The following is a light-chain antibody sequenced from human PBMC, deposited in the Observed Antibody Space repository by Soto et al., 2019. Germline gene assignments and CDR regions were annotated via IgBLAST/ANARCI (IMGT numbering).Light chain of an antibody. J-gene: IGKJ4*01. Sequence: EIVLTQSPATLSLSPGERATLSFRASQSVSRYLAWYQQKPGQAPRLLIYDASNRATGIPARFSGSGSGTDFTLTISCLQSEDFATYYCQQYYSYPLFGGGTKVDIK. CDR2: DAS. CDR3: QQYYSYPL. V-gene: IGKV3-11*01. CDR1: QSVSRY.